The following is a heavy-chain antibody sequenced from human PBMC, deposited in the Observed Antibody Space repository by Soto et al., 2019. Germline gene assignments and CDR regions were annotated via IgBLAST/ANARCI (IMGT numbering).Heavy chain of an antibody. Sequence: EVQLVESGGGLVQPGGSLRLSCAASGFTVSSNYMSWVRQAPGKGLEWVSVIYSGGSTYYADSVKGRFTISRHNSKNTLYLQMNSLRAEDTAVYYCARHGAVAGTLAFDIWGQGTMVTVSS. D-gene: IGHD6-19*01. J-gene: IGHJ3*02. V-gene: IGHV3-53*04. CDR1: GFTVSSNY. CDR3: ARHGAVAGTLAFDI. CDR2: IYSGGST.